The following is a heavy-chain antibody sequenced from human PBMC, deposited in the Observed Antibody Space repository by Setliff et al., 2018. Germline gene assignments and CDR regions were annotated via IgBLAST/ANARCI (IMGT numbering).Heavy chain of an antibody. V-gene: IGHV4-59*01. CDR1: GGSISGYY. J-gene: IGHJ5*02. Sequence: SETLSLTCSVSGGSISGYYWGWIRQPPGKGLEWIGYIYSSGSTNYNPSLKSRVTISVDTSKNQFSLKLSSVTAADTAVYYCARAAKYDSSSYYGLWLDPWGQGTQVTVSS. D-gene: IGHD3-22*01. CDR2: IYSSGST. CDR3: ARAAKYDSSSYYGLWLDP.